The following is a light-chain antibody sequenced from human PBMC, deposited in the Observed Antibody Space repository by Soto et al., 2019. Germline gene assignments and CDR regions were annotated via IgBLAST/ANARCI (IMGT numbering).Light chain of an antibody. Sequence: DIQMTQSPSSLSASVGDRVTVSCRASQRIGTYLNWYQQRPGKAPTLLIYHVSTLQPGVPSRFSGSGSGTDFTLTISRVEAEDVGVYFCAQGLATPFTFGGGTKVEIK. CDR2: HVS. CDR3: AQGLATPFT. J-gene: IGKJ4*01. V-gene: IGKV1-39*01. CDR1: QRIGTY.